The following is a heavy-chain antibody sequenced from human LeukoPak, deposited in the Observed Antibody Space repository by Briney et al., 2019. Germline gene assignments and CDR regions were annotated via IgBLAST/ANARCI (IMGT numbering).Heavy chain of an antibody. V-gene: IGHV3-21*01. CDR3: ARDGAAVAGYYYYGMDV. D-gene: IGHD6-19*01. CDR2: ISSSSSYI. Sequence: AGGSLRLSCAASGFTFSSYSMNWVRQAPGKGLEWVSSISSSSSYIYYADSVKGRFTISRDNAKNSLYLQMNSLRAEDTAVYYCARDGAAVAGYYYYGMDVWGQGTTVTVSS. J-gene: IGHJ6*02. CDR1: GFTFSSYS.